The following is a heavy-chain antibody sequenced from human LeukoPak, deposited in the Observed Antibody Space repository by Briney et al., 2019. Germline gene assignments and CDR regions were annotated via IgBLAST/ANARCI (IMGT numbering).Heavy chain of an antibody. D-gene: IGHD5-24*01. CDR2: FYVGGAT. Sequence: GGSLRLSCAVSGFSLNNNYMSWVRQAPGKGLEWVSVFYVGGATYYADSVKGRFTISRDNSENTLYLQMKSLRAEDTAVYYCARGDGYNFFDYWGQGTLVTVSS. V-gene: IGHV3-53*01. J-gene: IGHJ4*02. CDR1: GFSLNNNY. CDR3: ARGDGYNFFDY.